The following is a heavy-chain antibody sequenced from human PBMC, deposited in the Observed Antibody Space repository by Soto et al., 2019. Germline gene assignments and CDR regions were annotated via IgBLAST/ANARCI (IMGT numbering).Heavy chain of an antibody. CDR1: GGSISSSY. J-gene: IGHJ4*02. CDR3: ARVHSSGWYAGY. Sequence: PSETLSLTCTVSGGSISSSYWSWIRQPPGKGLEWIGSISYSGSTYYNPSLKSRVTISVDRSKNQFSLQLSSVTAADTAVYYSARVHSSGWYAGYWGRGTLVTVSS. V-gene: IGHV4-59*12. CDR2: ISYSGST. D-gene: IGHD6-19*01.